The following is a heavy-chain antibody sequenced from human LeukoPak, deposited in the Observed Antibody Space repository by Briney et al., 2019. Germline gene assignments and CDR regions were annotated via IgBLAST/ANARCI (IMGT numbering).Heavy chain of an antibody. CDR1: GFSFSSYV. Sequence: GGSLRLSCAGSGFSFSSYVMIWVRQAPGKGLEWVSGITGSGSRTDYADSVKGRFTISRDNSKHTLNLQMNSLRVDDTAVYYCTRGGIVVVTAIPIDYWGQGTLVTVSS. V-gene: IGHV3-23*01. D-gene: IGHD2-21*02. J-gene: IGHJ4*02. CDR2: ITGSGSRT. CDR3: TRGGIVVVTAIPIDY.